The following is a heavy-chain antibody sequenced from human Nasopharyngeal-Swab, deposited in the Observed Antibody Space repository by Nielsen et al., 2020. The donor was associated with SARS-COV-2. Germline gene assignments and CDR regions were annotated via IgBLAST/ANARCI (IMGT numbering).Heavy chain of an antibody. J-gene: IGHJ4*01. Sequence: SKTLSLTCTVSGASISSSNYYWGWIRQPPGKGLEWIGTIYYSGNTYFNPSLKSRVTMSVDTSKHQFSLNLSSVTAADTALYYCARHSSGWSFDYWDHGTLVTVSS. CDR3: ARHSSGWSFDY. CDR2: IYYSGNT. D-gene: IGHD6-19*01. V-gene: IGHV4-39*01. CDR1: GASISSSNYY.